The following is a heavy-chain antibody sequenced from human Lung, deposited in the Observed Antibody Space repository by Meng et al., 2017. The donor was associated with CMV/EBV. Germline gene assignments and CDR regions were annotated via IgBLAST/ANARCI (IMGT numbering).Heavy chain of an antibody. CDR3: ARDQVVLGSGVPAAEDYYGMDV. J-gene: IGHJ6*02. Sequence: GGSLRLXCAASGFTFSSYAMHWVRQAPGKGLEWVAVISYDGSNKYYADSVKGRFTISRDNSKNTLYLQMNSLRAEDTAVYYCARDQVVLGSGVPAAEDYYGMDVWGQGXTVTVSS. CDR2: ISYDGSNK. D-gene: IGHD2-2*01. CDR1: GFTFSSYA. V-gene: IGHV3-30-3*01.